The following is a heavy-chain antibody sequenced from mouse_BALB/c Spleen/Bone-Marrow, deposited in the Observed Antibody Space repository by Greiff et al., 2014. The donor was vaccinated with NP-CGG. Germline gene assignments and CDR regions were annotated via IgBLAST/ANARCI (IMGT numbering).Heavy chain of an antibody. CDR2: ISYSGST. J-gene: IGHJ3*01. V-gene: IGHV3-2*02. CDR3: ARSPSYDYDVGFAY. Sequence: DVQLVESGPGLVKPSQSLSLTCTVTGYSITRDYAWNWIRQFPGNKLEWMGYISYSGSTTYNPSLKSRISITRDTSKNQFFLQLNSVTTEDTATYYCARSPSYDYDVGFAYWGQGTLVTVSA. CDR1: GYSITRDYA. D-gene: IGHD2-4*01.